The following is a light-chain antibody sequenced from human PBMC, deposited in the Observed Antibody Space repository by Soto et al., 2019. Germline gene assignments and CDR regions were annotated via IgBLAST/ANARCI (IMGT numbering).Light chain of an antibody. Sequence: LVLTQSPATLSLSPGERATLSCRASQSVSTYLAWYQYKPGQAPRLLIYDASNRATGIPARFGGSGSGTYFTLTISSLEPEDFAVYYCQQRSDWTFGQGTKVEIK. CDR1: QSVSTY. J-gene: IGKJ1*01. CDR3: QQRSDWT. CDR2: DAS. V-gene: IGKV3-11*01.